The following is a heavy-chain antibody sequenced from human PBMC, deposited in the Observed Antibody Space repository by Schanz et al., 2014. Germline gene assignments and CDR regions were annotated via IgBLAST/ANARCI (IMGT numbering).Heavy chain of an antibody. CDR3: ARDVGLASWMDV. CDR1: GYSFNLFG. V-gene: IGHV1-18*04. CDR2: ISAYNGNM. Sequence: QVQLVQSGAEVQKPGASVMLSCKTSGYSFNLFGVSWVRQAPGQGLEWMGWISAYNGNMNYAPKFQGRVTMTTDTSTSTAYMELRNLRSDDTAVYYCARDVGLASWMDVWGQGTTVTVSS. D-gene: IGHD6-19*01. J-gene: IGHJ6*02.